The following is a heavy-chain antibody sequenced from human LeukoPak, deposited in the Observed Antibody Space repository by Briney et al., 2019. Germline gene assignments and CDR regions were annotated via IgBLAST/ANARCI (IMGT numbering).Heavy chain of an antibody. V-gene: IGHV3-21*01. J-gene: IGHJ4*02. CDR1: GFTFSSYS. D-gene: IGHD6-13*01. CDR2: ISSSSSYI. Sequence: PGGSLRLSCAASGFTFSSYSMNWVRQAPGKGLEWVSSISSSSSYIYYADSVKGRFTISRDNAKNSLYLQMNSLRAEDTAVYYCARDLSAAGTYWGQGTLSPSPQ. CDR3: ARDLSAAGTY.